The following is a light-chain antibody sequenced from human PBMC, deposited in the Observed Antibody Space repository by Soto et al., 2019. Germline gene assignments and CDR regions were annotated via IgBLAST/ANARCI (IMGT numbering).Light chain of an antibody. CDR1: SSDVGGYNY. Sequence: QSVLTQPASVSGSPGQSITISCTGTSSDVGGYNYVSWYQQHPGKAPKLMIYDVSNRPSGVSNRFSGSKSGNTASLTISGLQAEDEADYYGSSYTRSSTHVVFGGGTKLTV. J-gene: IGLJ2*01. CDR3: SSYTRSSTHVV. CDR2: DVS. V-gene: IGLV2-14*01.